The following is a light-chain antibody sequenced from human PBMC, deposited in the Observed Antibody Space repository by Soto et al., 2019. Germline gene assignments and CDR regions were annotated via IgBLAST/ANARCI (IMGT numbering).Light chain of an antibody. CDR2: GAS. Sequence: EIVMTPSPATLSVSPVERATLSCRASQSVSSYLAWYQQTPGQAPRLLIYGASTRATGIPARVSGRGSGTEIALTISSRRPQDVAFDYCQQYKNRPKTFGQGTKVDIK. CDR1: QSVSSY. CDR3: QQYKNRPKT. J-gene: IGKJ1*01. V-gene: IGKV3D-15*01.